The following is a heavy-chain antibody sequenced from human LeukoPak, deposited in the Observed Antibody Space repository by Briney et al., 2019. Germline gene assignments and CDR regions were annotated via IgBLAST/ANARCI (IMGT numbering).Heavy chain of an antibody. Sequence: GGSLRLSCAASGYTFSGCSMGWVRQAPGKGLEWVSVISGGGGGTNYADSVKGRFTISRDNSKNTLYLQMNSLRSEDTAVYYCAKGRYGSSRYPFDYGGWGTGVPVSA. V-gene: IGHV3-23*01. CDR2: ISGGGGGT. D-gene: IGHD6-13*01. CDR3: AKGRYGSSRYPFDY. J-gene: IGHJ4*02. CDR1: GYTFSGCS.